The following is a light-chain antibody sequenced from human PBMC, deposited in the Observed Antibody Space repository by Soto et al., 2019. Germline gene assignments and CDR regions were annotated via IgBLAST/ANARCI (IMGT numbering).Light chain of an antibody. Sequence: QSVLTQPASVSGSPGQSITISCTGTSSDVGGYNYVSWYQHHPGKAPKLMIYEVSNRPSGVSDRFSGSKSGNTASLTISGLQAGDEADYYCSSYTSSSTYVFGTGTKVTV. CDR2: EVS. CDR1: SSDVGGYNY. J-gene: IGLJ1*01. CDR3: SSYTSSSTYV. V-gene: IGLV2-14*01.